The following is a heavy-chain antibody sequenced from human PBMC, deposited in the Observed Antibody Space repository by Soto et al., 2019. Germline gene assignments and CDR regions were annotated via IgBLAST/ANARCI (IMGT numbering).Heavy chain of an antibody. CDR3: AREVRYFDNARFDY. Sequence: PGGSLRLSCAASGFTFSDYYMSWIRQAPGKGLEWVSYISSSGRTIYYADSVKGRFTISRDNAKNSLFLQMNSLRAEDRAVYSWAREVRYFDNARFDYWGQGPLVTVSS. J-gene: IGHJ4*02. D-gene: IGHD3-9*01. CDR1: GFTFSDYY. CDR2: ISSSGRTI. V-gene: IGHV3-11*01.